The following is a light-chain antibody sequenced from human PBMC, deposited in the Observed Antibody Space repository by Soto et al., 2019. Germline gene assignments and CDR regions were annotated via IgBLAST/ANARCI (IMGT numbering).Light chain of an antibody. J-gene: IGLJ3*02. CDR1: SSDVGGYNY. V-gene: IGLV2-11*01. CDR3: SSYAGTHTPWV. CDR2: DVN. Sequence: QSALTQPRSVSGSPGQSVTISCTGTSSDVGGYNYVSWYQQHPGKAPKLMIYDVNKWPSGVPDRFSGSKSGNTASLTISGLQAGDEAVYPGSSYAGTHTPWVFGGGTQLTVL.